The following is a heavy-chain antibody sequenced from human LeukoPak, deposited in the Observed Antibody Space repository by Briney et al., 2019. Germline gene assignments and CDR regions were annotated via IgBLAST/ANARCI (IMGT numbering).Heavy chain of an antibody. CDR2: ISAYNGNR. J-gene: IGHJ3*02. Sequence: ASVKVSCKASGYTFTGYYMHWVRQAPGQGLEWMGWISAYNGNRNYAQKLQGRVTMTTDTSTSTVYMELRSLRSDDTAVYYCARDRYYNILTGFRRSDGFDIWGQGTMVTVSS. CDR1: GYTFTGYY. CDR3: ARDRYYNILTGFRRSDGFDI. V-gene: IGHV1-18*04. D-gene: IGHD3-9*01.